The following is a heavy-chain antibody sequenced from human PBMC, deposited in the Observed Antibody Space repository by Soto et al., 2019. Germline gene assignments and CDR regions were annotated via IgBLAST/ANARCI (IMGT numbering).Heavy chain of an antibody. Sequence: QVQLQESGPGLVKPSPTMSLTFTVSGGSISSGGYYWSGIRQHPGKGLEWIGYIYYSGSTYYNPSLKSRVTISEDTSKNQFSLKLSSVTAADTAVYYCARDPSGYYDSSGSDPFDIWGQGTMVTVSS. CDR3: ARDPSGYYDSSGSDPFDI. J-gene: IGHJ3*02. D-gene: IGHD3-22*01. CDR1: GGSISSGGYY. V-gene: IGHV4-31*03. CDR2: IYYSGST.